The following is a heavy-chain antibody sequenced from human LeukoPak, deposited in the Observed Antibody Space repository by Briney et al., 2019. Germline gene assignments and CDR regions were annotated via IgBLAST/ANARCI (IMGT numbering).Heavy chain of an antibody. Sequence: SVKVSCKASGGTFSSYAISWVRQAPGQGLEWMGGIIPIFGTANYAQKFQGRVTITADESTNTAYMELSSLRSEDTAMYYCARVSAPGTSGWYFGYWGQGTLVTVSS. CDR1: GGTFSSYA. CDR3: ARVSAPGTSGWYFGY. V-gene: IGHV1-69*01. D-gene: IGHD6-19*01. CDR2: IIPIFGTA. J-gene: IGHJ4*02.